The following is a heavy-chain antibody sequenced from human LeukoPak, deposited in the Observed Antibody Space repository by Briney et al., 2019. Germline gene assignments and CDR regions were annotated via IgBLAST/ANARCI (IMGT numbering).Heavy chain of an antibody. J-gene: IGHJ6*02. V-gene: IGHV1-24*01. CDR2: FDPVDGET. Sequence: GASVKVSCKISGFGLSVLSIHWMRQAPGKGLEWMGGFDPVDGETIYAQKFQGRVTMTEDTSTDTAYMQLTSLRSEDTAVYYCATNNWHGLINYYYYGVDVWGQGTAVTVFS. CDR3: ATNNWHGLINYYYYGVDV. CDR1: GFGLSVLS. D-gene: IGHD1-1*01.